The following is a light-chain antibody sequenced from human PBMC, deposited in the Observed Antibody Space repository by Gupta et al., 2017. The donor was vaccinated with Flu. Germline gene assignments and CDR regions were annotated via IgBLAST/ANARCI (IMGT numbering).Light chain of an antibody. CDR3: QSYDAANQWV. V-gene: IGLV6-57*01. J-gene: IGLJ3*02. CDR1: GSIVRNY. Sequence: GSIVRNYGEWCQQRPGRSPTTLIYEDDRRPSGVPDRFSAAIDSSSNAAFLTISGLKSEDEADYYCQSYDAANQWVFGGGTKLTVL. CDR2: EDD.